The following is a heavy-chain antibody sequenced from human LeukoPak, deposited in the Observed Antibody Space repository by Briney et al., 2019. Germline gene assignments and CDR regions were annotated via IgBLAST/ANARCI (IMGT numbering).Heavy chain of an antibody. CDR2: IWYDGSNK. V-gene: IGHV3-33*01. Sequence: GGSLRLSCAASGFTFSSYGMHWVRQAPGKGLEWVAVIWYDGSNKYYADSVKGRFTISRDNSKNTLYLQMNSLRAEDTAVYYCARDRFSSSWSPDYWGQGTLVTVSS. CDR1: GFTFSSYG. D-gene: IGHD6-13*01. J-gene: IGHJ4*02. CDR3: ARDRFSSSWSPDY.